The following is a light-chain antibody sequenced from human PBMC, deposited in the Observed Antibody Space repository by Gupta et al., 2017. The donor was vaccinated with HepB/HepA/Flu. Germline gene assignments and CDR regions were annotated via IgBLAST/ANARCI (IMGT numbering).Light chain of an antibody. J-gene: IGKJ1*01. CDR3: QQDYNLPPT. CDR2: GAS. V-gene: IGKV3-7*04. CDR1: QSVSSSY. Sequence: PGERVTLSCRASQSVSSSYLTWYQQKPGQAPRLLSYGASTRATSIPARLSGSGSGTDCTLTISSLEPEDVAVYYCQQDYNLPPTFGQGTKVEIK.